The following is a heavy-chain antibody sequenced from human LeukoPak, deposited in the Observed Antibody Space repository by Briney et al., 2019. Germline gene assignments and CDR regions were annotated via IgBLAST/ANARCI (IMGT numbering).Heavy chain of an antibody. CDR2: IYYSGGT. CDR3: ARDQVGDSGWSRYYYYYYMDV. Sequence: SETLSLTCTVSGGFISSHYWSWIRQPPGKGLEWIGYIYYSGGTNYNPSLKSRVTFSVDTSKNQFSLKLSSVTAAGTAVYYCARDQVGDSGWSRYYYYYYMDVWGKGTTVTVSS. CDR1: GGFISSHY. V-gene: IGHV4-59*11. D-gene: IGHD6-19*01. J-gene: IGHJ6*03.